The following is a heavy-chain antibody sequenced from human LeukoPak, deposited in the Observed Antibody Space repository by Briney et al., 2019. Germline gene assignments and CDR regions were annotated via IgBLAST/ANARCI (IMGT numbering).Heavy chain of an antibody. Sequence: GGSLRHSCAASGFTFITYAMSWVRQAPGKGLEWVSAISGSGGSTYYADSVKGRFTISRDNSKNTLYLQMNSLRAEDTALYYCAKDAKRNYDFWDRFDYWGQGSMVTVSS. CDR1: GFTFITYA. CDR2: ISGSGGST. CDR3: AKDAKRNYDFWDRFDY. J-gene: IGHJ4*02. D-gene: IGHD3-3*01. V-gene: IGHV3-23*01.